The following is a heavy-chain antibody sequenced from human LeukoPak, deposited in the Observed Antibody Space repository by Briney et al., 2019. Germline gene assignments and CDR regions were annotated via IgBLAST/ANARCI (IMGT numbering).Heavy chain of an antibody. CDR2: IYNSGST. CDR3: ARGGYYDSSGYYAFDY. J-gene: IGHJ4*02. V-gene: IGHV4-59*12. D-gene: IGHD3-22*01. CDR1: GGSISNYY. Sequence: PSETLSLTCTVSGGSISNYYWSWIRQSPGKGLEWIGYIYNSGSTNYNLSLKSRVTISVDTSKNQFSLKLSSVTAADTAVYYCARGGYYDSSGYYAFDYWGQGTLVTVSS.